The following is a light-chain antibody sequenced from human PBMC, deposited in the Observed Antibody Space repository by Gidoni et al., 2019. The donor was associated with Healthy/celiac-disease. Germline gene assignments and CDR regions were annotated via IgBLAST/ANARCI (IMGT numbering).Light chain of an antibody. CDR2: AAS. CDR1: QSISSY. V-gene: IGKV1-39*01. Sequence: DSQMTPSPSSLSASVGDRVTITCRASQSISSYLNWYQQKPGKAPKLLIYAASSLQSGVPSRFSGSGSGTDFTLTISRLQPEDFATYYCQQSYSTPRTFGQGTKVEIK. J-gene: IGKJ1*01. CDR3: QQSYSTPRT.